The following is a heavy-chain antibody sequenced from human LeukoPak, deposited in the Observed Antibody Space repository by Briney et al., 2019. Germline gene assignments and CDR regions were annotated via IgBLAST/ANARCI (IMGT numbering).Heavy chain of an antibody. CDR2: IKEDGSEK. J-gene: IGHJ4*02. Sequence: GGSLRLSCIASGFTFSNYWMSWVRQAPGKGLEWVANIKEDGSEKYYVDFVKGRFTISRDNAKNSLYLQMNSLRAEDTAVYYCARTIRGYWGQGTLVTVSS. CDR3: ARTIRGY. CDR1: GFTFSNYW. V-gene: IGHV3-7*01. D-gene: IGHD3-10*01.